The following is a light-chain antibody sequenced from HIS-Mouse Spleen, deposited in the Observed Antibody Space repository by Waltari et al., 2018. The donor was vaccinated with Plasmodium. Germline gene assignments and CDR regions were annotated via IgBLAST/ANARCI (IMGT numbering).Light chain of an antibody. Sequence: SYELTQPPSASVSPVQTARIPCSGEALPTKYVYLYQQKSGQAPVLVIYEDSKLPSGIPGRFSGSSSGTMATLTISGAQVEDEADYYCYSTDSSGNHRVFGGGTKLTVL. CDR1: ALPTKY. CDR2: EDS. CDR3: YSTDSSGNHRV. J-gene: IGLJ3*02. V-gene: IGLV3-10*01.